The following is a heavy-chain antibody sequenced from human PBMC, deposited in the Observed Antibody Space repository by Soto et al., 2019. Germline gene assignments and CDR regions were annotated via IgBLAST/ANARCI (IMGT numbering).Heavy chain of an antibody. CDR3: AKNSAATIRVGYDY. D-gene: IGHD5-12*01. CDR2: IVASGGIT. Sequence: EVQLLESGGGLAQPGGSLRLSCAASGFTFSSYPMSWVRQAPGQGLEWVSGIVASGGITYYADSVKGRFTISGDNSKITLYLQMNSLRAEDTAVYYCAKNSAATIRVGYDYWGQGTLVTVSS. J-gene: IGHJ4*02. CDR1: GFTFSSYP. V-gene: IGHV3-23*01.